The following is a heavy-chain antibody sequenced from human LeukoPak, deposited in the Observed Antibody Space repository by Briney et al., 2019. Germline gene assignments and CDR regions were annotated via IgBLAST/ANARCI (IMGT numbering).Heavy chain of an antibody. CDR3: ARASRSSSWSPSDY. CDR1: GFTFSSYW. J-gene: IGHJ4*02. CDR2: IKQDGSEK. D-gene: IGHD6-13*01. V-gene: IGHV3-7*01. Sequence: GGSLRLSCAASGFTFSSYWMSWVRQAPGKGLEWVANIKQDGSEKYYVDSVKGRFTISRDNAKDTLYLQMNSLRAEDTAVYYCARASRSSSWSPSDYWGQGTLVTVSS.